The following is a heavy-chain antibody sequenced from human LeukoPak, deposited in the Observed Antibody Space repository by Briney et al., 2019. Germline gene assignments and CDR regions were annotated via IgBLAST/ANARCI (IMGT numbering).Heavy chain of an antibody. CDR1: GYTFTSYA. CDR2: IIPIFGTA. V-gene: IGHV1-69*13. Sequence: GASVKVSCKASGYTFTSYAMNWVRQAPGQGLEWMGGIIPIFGTANYAQKFQGRVTITADESTSTAYMELSSLRSEDTAVYYCARERSYYYDSSGPEALRYWGQGTLVTVSS. J-gene: IGHJ4*02. D-gene: IGHD3-22*01. CDR3: ARERSYYYDSSGPEALRY.